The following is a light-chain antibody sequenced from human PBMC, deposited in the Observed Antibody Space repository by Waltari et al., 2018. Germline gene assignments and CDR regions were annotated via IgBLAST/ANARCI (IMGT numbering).Light chain of an antibody. CDR3: QQRSGWPYT. J-gene: IGKJ2*01. Sequence: IVFTQPPATLSLSPAEGATLSCRASQSVSRYLAWNQQKPGQAPRLLIYDASNRATGIPARFSGSGSGTEFTLTISSLEPEDFAVYYCQQRSGWPYTFGQGTKLEIK. CDR2: DAS. CDR1: QSVSRY. V-gene: IGKV3-11*01.